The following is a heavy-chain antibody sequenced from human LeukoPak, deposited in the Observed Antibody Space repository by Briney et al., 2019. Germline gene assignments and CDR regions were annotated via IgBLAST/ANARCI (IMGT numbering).Heavy chain of an antibody. D-gene: IGHD2-15*01. Sequence: PGGSLRLSCAASGFTFSTYAMSWVRQAPGKGLEWVSSISGSGGSTYYADSVKGRFTISRDSSKNTLFLQMNRLRPEDAAVYYCAKAPVTTCRGAFCYPFDYWGLGTLDTVSS. CDR1: GFTFSTYA. CDR2: ISGSGGST. CDR3: AKAPVTTCRGAFCYPFDY. J-gene: IGHJ4*02. V-gene: IGHV3-23*01.